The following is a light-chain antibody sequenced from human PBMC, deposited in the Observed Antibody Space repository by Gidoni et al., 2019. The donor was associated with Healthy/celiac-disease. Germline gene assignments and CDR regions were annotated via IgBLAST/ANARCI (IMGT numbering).Light chain of an antibody. Sequence: EIVLTQSPATLSLSPGERATLSCRASQSVSSYLAWYQQKLGQAPRLLIYDASNRATGIPARFSGSGSGTDCTLTISSLEPEDFAVYYCQQRSNWPRELTFGGGTKVEIK. CDR2: DAS. V-gene: IGKV3-11*01. CDR3: QQRSNWPRELT. CDR1: QSVSSY. J-gene: IGKJ4*01.